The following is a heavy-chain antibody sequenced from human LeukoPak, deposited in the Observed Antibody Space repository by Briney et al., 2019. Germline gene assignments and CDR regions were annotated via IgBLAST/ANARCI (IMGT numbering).Heavy chain of an antibody. V-gene: IGHV3-21*01. CDR3: ARPMVRGVIGAFDY. CDR1: GFTFSSYS. D-gene: IGHD3-10*01. Sequence: SGGSLRLSCAASGFTFSSYSMNWVRQAPGKGLEWVSSISSSSSYIYYADSVKGRFTISRDNAKNSLYLQMNSLRAEDTAVYCCARPMVRGVIGAFDYWGQGTLVTVSS. J-gene: IGHJ4*02. CDR2: ISSSSSYI.